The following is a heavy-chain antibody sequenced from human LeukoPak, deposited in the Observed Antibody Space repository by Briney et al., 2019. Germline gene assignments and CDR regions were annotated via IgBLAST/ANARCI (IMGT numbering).Heavy chain of an antibody. CDR2: IKQDGSEK. J-gene: IGHJ4*02. Sequence: PGGSLRLSCAASGFTFSSYWMSWVRQAPGRGLEWVANIKQDGSEKYYVDSVKGRFTISRDNAKNSLYLQMNSLRAEDTAVYYCAREGEYGDYSLDYWGQGTLVTVSS. CDR1: GFTFSSYW. V-gene: IGHV3-7*01. CDR3: AREGEYGDYSLDY. D-gene: IGHD4-17*01.